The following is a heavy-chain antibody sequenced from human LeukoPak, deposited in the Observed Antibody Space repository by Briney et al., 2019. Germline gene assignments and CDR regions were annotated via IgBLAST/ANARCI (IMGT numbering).Heavy chain of an antibody. CDR1: GFTFSDYY. J-gene: IGHJ4*02. CDR3: ARCYGSSWWDDY. Sequence: GGSLRLSCAASGFTFSDYYMSWIRQAPGKGLEWVSCVSSSCSTIYYADSVKGRFTISRDNAKNSLYLQMNSLRAEDTAVYYCARCYGSSWWDDYWGQGTLVTVSS. D-gene: IGHD6-13*01. CDR2: VSSSCSTI. V-gene: IGHV3-11*04.